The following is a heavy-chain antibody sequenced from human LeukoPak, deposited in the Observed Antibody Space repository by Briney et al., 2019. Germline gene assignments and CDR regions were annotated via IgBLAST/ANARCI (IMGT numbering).Heavy chain of an antibody. V-gene: IGHV4-34*01. Sequence: SETLSLTCAVYGGSFSGYYWSWIRQPPGKGLEWIGEINHSGSTNYNPSLKSRVTISVDTSKNQFSLKLSSVTAADTAVYYCARRDGYCSSTSCTQFDYWGQGTLVTVSS. D-gene: IGHD2-2*01. CDR2: INHSGST. J-gene: IGHJ4*02. CDR1: GGSFSGYY. CDR3: ARRDGYCSSTSCTQFDY.